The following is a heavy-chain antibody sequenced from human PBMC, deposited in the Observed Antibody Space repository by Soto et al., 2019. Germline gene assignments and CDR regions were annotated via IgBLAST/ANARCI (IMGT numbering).Heavy chain of an antibody. CDR3: ARHLNWFYYFDY. D-gene: IGHD2-8*02. V-gene: IGHV4-59*04. CDR2: IYYSGST. Sequence: SETLSLTCTVSGGSISSYYWSWIRQPPGKGLEWIGYIYYSGSTYYNPSLKSRVTISVDTSKNQFSLKLSSVTAADTAVYYCARHLNWFYYFDYWGQGTLVTVSS. CDR1: GGSISSYY. J-gene: IGHJ4*02.